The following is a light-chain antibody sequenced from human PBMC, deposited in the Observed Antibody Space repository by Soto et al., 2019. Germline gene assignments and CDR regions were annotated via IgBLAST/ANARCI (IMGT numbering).Light chain of an antibody. J-gene: IGKJ5*01. CDR2: KAS. CDR3: LQHNSYPIT. V-gene: IGKV1-5*03. CDR1: QSISSW. Sequence: DIQMTQSPSTLSASVGARVPITCRASQSISSWLAWYQQQPGKAPKLLIYKASSLESGVPSRFSGSGSGTEFTLTISSLQPEDSAAYYCLQHNSYPITFGQGTRLEIK.